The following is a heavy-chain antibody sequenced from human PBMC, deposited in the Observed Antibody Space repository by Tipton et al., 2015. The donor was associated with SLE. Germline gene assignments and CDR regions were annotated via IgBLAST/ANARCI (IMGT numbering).Heavy chain of an antibody. CDR2: IYHSGNT. V-gene: IGHV4-4*02. D-gene: IGHD2-15*01. J-gene: IGHJ5*02. CDR1: GGSISSNYW. Sequence: TLSPTCAVSGGSISSNYWWSWVRQPPGKGLEWIGEIYHSGNTNYNPSLKSRVTISVDTSKNQFSLWLSSVTAADTAVYYCARRDFVATAGFNYFDPWGQGTLVTVSS. CDR3: ARRDFVATAGFNYFDP.